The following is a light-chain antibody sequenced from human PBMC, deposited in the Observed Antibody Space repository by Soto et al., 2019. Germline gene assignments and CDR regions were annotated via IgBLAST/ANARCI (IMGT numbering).Light chain of an antibody. Sequence: QSALTQPASVSGSPGQSITISCTGTSSDVGGYKYVSWYQQHPDKAPKLIIFEVSNRPSGISSRFSGSKSGNMASLTISGLQAEDDADYYCASYTSSSTSVIFGRGTKLTVL. CDR2: EVS. V-gene: IGLV2-14*01. CDR1: SSDVGGYKY. CDR3: ASYTSSSTSVI. J-gene: IGLJ2*01.